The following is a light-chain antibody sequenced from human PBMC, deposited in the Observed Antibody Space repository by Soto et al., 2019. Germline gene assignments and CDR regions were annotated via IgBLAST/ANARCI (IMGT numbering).Light chain of an antibody. CDR1: SSDVGGYDF. CDR2: EVS. Sequence: QSVLTQPPSASGSPGQSVTISCTGTSSDVGGYDFVSWYQQHPGKAPKILIYEVSKRASGVPDRFSGPKSGNTASLTVSGLQPDDEADYYCNSYGGNTNVVFGGGTKLTVL. CDR3: NSYGGNTNVV. J-gene: IGLJ2*01. V-gene: IGLV2-8*01.